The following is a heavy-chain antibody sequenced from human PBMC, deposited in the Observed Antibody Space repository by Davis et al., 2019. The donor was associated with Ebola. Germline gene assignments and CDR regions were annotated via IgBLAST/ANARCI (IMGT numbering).Heavy chain of an antibody. V-gene: IGHV3-48*04. CDR2: ISSSGSTI. Sequence: GESLKISCAASGFTFSSYSMNWVRQAPGKGLEWVSYISSSGSTIYYADSVKGRFTISRDNAKNSLYLQMNSLRAEDTAVYYCAKHLAAAGTLDYWGQGTLVTVSS. D-gene: IGHD6-13*01. CDR1: GFTFSSYS. J-gene: IGHJ4*02. CDR3: AKHLAAAGTLDY.